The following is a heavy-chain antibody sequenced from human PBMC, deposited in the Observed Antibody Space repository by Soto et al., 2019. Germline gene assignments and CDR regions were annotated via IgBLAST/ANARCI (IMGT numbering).Heavy chain of an antibody. J-gene: IGHJ5*02. CDR3: ARGDFDSSANYYAGWFDP. CDR1: GYIFTGYY. V-gene: IGHV1-2*02. CDR2: FNPNSGGT. Sequence: QVQLVQSGAEVKKPGASVKVSCKASGYIFTGYYMHWLRQAPGQGLEWMGWFNPNSGGTKYAQKFQGRVTMTNDTSINTAYMERSGLISDYTAVYYCARGDFDSSANYYAGWFDPWGQGTLVTVSS. D-gene: IGHD3-22*01.